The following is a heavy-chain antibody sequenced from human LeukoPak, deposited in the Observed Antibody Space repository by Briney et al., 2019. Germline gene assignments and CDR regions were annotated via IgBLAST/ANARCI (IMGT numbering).Heavy chain of an antibody. Sequence: SETLSLTCTVSGGSISSSSYYWGWIRQPPGKGLEWIGSIYYSGSTYYNPSLKSRVTISVDTSKNQFSLKLSSVTAADTAVYYCARHPGPDKQLWYAEGFDPWGRGTLVTVSS. CDR1: GGSISSSSYY. CDR3: ARHPGPDKQLWYAEGFDP. V-gene: IGHV4-39*01. D-gene: IGHD5-18*01. J-gene: IGHJ5*02. CDR2: IYYSGST.